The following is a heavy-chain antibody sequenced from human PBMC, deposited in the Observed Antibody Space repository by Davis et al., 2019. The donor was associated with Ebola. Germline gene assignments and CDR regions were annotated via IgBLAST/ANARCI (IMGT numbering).Heavy chain of an antibody. Sequence: GESLKISCAASGFIFSSYVMSWVHQAPGKGLEWVSGITGSGGSTNHADSVKGRFTISRDNSNNMLYLQMNSLRTEDTAVYYCVKDRFTVVVVHGGFDYWGQGTLVTVSS. D-gene: IGHD2-15*01. CDR3: VKDRFTVVVVHGGFDY. CDR1: GFIFSSYV. J-gene: IGHJ4*02. CDR2: ITGSGGST. V-gene: IGHV3-23*01.